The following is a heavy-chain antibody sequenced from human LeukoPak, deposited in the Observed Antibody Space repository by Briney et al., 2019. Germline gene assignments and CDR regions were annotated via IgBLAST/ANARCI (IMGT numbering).Heavy chain of an antibody. J-gene: IGHJ4*01. Sequence: SETLSLTCTVSGYSISSGYYWGWIRQPPVKGLEWIGSIYHSGSTYYNPSLKSRVTISVDTSKNQFSLKLSSVTAADTAVYYCARAIGYCSSTSCYRRIFWSGSFDYWGQGTLVTVSS. D-gene: IGHD2-2*01. CDR1: GYSISSGYY. CDR2: IYHSGST. CDR3: ARAIGYCSSTSCYRRIFWSGSFDY. V-gene: IGHV4-38-2*02.